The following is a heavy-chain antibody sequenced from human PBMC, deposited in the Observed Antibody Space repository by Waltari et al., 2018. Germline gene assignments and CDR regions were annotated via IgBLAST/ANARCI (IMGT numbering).Heavy chain of an antibody. CDR2: ISNSDDTT. Sequence: EMHLLESGGSLAQPGESLRLSCAASGFTFSDYAMAWVRQAPGKGLEWVSTISNSDDTTDYAESVKGRFTISRDNSKSKLFLQMNSLRADDTAIYYCAKELERKPYYYYGWDVWGQGTTVTVSS. D-gene: IGHD1-1*01. V-gene: IGHV3-23*01. J-gene: IGHJ6*02. CDR1: GFTFSDYA. CDR3: AKELERKPYYYYGWDV.